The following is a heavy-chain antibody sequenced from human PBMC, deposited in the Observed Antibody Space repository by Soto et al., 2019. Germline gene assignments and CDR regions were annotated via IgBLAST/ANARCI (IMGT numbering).Heavy chain of an antibody. CDR3: GGEGGRPSGGIDY. CDR2: IIPIFGTA. Sequence: QVQLVQSGAEVKKPGSSVKVSCKASGGTFSSYSINWVRQAPGQGLEWMGEIIPIFGTANYAQKFQGRVTITADESTSTAYMDRSSRRSEATAVYYCGGEGGRPSGGIDYWGQGTLVTVSS. D-gene: IGHD3-16*01. CDR1: GGTFSSYS. V-gene: IGHV1-69*01. J-gene: IGHJ4*02.